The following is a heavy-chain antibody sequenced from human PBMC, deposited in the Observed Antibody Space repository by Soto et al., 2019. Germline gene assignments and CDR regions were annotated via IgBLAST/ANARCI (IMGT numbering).Heavy chain of an antibody. V-gene: IGHV1-18*04. CDR3: AREAGDYDILTGYFDY. Sequence: ASVKVSCKASGYTFTSYYMHWVRQAPGQGLEWMGWISAYNGNTNYAQKHQGRVTMTTDTSTSTAYMELRSLRSDDTAMYYCAREAGDYDILTGYFDYWGQGTLVTVSS. J-gene: IGHJ4*02. D-gene: IGHD3-9*01. CDR1: GYTFTSYY. CDR2: ISAYNGNT.